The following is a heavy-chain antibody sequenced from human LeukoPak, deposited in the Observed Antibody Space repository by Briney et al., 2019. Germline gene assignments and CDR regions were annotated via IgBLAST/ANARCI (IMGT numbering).Heavy chain of an antibody. CDR1: GGTFSSYA. V-gene: IGHV1-8*02. CDR3: AREGRSGFSYYFDY. J-gene: IGHJ4*02. CDR2: MNPYSGNT. D-gene: IGHD3-22*01. Sequence: ASVKVSCKASGGTFSSYAINWVRQAPGQGLEWMGWMNPYSGNTGYAQKFQGRVTLTSDTSINTAYMEVTSLGSDDTAIYYCAREGRSGFSYYFDYWGQGTLVTVSS.